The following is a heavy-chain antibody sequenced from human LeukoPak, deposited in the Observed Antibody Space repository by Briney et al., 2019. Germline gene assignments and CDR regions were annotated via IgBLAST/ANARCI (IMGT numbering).Heavy chain of an antibody. Sequence: GGSLRLSCAASGFTFSTYAMNWVRQAPGKGLEWVSTISGIDTFYADSVKGRFTISRDNAKNSLYLQMNSLRAEDTAVYYCARDLDDSSGYYWYWGQGTLVTVSS. D-gene: IGHD3-22*01. V-gene: IGHV3-69-1*01. CDR1: GFTFSTYA. CDR2: ISGIDT. J-gene: IGHJ4*02. CDR3: ARDLDDSSGYYWY.